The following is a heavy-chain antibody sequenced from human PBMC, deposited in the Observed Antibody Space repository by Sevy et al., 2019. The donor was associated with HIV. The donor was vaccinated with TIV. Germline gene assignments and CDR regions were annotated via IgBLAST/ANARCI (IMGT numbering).Heavy chain of an antibody. CDR2: ISYDGSNK. Sequence: GGSLRLSCAASGFTFSSYGMHWVRQAPGKGLEWVAVISYDGSNKYYADSVKGRFPISRDNSKNTLYLQMNSLRAEDTAVYYCAKDRDRKLYDSSGYYYYYWGQGTLVTVSS. CDR1: GFTFSSYG. CDR3: AKDRDRKLYDSSGYYYYY. J-gene: IGHJ4*02. D-gene: IGHD3-22*01. V-gene: IGHV3-30*18.